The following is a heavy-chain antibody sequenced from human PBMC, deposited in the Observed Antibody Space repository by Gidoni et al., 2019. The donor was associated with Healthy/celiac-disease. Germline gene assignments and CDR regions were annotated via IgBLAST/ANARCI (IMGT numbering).Heavy chain of an antibody. CDR2: INAGNGNT. J-gene: IGHJ4*02. V-gene: IGHV1-3*01. CDR3: AREGRYQLLFAY. Sequence: EWMGWINAGNGNTKYSQKFQGRVTITRDTSASTAYMELSSLRSEDTAVYYCAREGRYQLLFAYWCQGTLVTVPS. D-gene: IGHD2-2*01.